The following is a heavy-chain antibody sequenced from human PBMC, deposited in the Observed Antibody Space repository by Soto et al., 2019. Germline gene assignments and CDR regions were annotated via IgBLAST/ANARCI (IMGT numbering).Heavy chain of an antibody. Sequence: QVQLQESGPGLVNPSETLSLTCTVSDGSISTYYWSWIRQPPGKGLEWIAYIYYSGSTNYNPSLRSRVTISVDTSKNQWALKLSSLTAADTAVYYCARHSRWRMAVTGTEFDYWGQGTLVTVSS. CDR1: DGSISTYY. V-gene: IGHV4-59*08. J-gene: IGHJ4*02. CDR3: ARHSRWRMAVTGTEFDY. D-gene: IGHD6-19*01. CDR2: IYYSGST.